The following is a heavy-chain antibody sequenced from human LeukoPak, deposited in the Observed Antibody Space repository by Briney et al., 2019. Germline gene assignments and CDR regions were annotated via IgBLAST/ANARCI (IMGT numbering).Heavy chain of an antibody. J-gene: IGHJ4*02. CDR1: GYTFTNYW. D-gene: IGHD5-18*01. CDR2: IYPADSDT. V-gene: IGHV5-51*01. CDR3: ARYTAMVAYYFDY. Sequence: GESLKISCKGSGYTFTNYWIAWVRQMPGKGLEWMGIIYPADSDTRYSPSFQGQVTFSADKSMNTAYVQWSSLKASDAAIYYCARYTAMVAYYFDYWGQGTLVTVSS.